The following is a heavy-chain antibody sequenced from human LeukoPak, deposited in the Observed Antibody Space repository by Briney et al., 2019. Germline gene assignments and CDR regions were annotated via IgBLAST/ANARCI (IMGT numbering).Heavy chain of an antibody. V-gene: IGHV3-23*01. CDR1: GFTFSSYA. CDR3: ATSKYSGSY. J-gene: IGHJ4*02. Sequence: SGGSLRLSCAASGFTFSSYAMSWVRQAPGKGLEWVSAISGSGGRIYYGASVKGWFTISRDNSKNTLNLQMNSLRAEDTAVYYCATSKYSGSYWGQGTLVTVSS. CDR2: ISGSGGRI. D-gene: IGHD1-26*01.